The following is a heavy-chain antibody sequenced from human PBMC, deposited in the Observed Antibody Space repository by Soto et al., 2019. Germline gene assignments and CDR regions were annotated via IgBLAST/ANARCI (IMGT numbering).Heavy chain of an antibody. V-gene: IGHV3-33*01. J-gene: IGHJ4*02. D-gene: IGHD2-15*01. CDR2: IWNDGSNE. CDR3: ARHQTDSGGYSDY. CDR1: GFTFSSYG. Sequence: GGSLRLSCEASGFTFSSYGMHWVRQAPGKGLEWVAIIWNDGSNEYYADSVKGRFTISRDNSKNTLYLQVSNLRAEDTAVYFCARHQTDSGGYSDYWGQGTLVTVSS.